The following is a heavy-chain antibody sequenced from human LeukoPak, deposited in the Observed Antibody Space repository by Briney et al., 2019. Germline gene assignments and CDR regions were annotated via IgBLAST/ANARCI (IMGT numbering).Heavy chain of an antibody. CDR1: GFTFSSYG. CDR3: AREDSLFVGTVTKGLTY. Sequence: GGSLRLSCAASGFTFSSYGMHWVRQAPGKGLEWVAVIWYDGSNKYYADSVKGRFTISRDNSKNTLYLQMNSLRAEDTAVYYCAREDSLFVGTVTKGLTYWGQGTLVTVSS. V-gene: IGHV3-33*01. D-gene: IGHD4-17*01. CDR2: IWYDGSNK. J-gene: IGHJ4*02.